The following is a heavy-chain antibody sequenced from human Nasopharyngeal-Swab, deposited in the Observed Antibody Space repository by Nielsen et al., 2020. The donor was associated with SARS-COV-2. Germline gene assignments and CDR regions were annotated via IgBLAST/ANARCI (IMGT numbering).Heavy chain of an antibody. V-gene: IGHV1-46*01. CDR3: ARALWVGYDILTGYYGGAYYYDYMDV. J-gene: IGHJ6*03. Sequence: ASVKVSCKASGYTFTSYYMHWVRQAPGQGLEWMGIINPSGGSTSYAQKFQGRVTMTRDTSTSTVYMELSSLRSEDTAVYYCARALWVGYDILTGYYGGAYYYDYMDVWGKGTTVTVSS. CDR2: INPSGGST. D-gene: IGHD3-9*01. CDR1: GYTFTSYY.